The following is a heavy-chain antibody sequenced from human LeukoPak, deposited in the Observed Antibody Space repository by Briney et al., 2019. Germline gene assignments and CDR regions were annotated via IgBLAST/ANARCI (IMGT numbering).Heavy chain of an antibody. D-gene: IGHD6-19*01. J-gene: IGHJ5*02. CDR2: IIAIFGTA. CDR3: ARSVYSSGWYSSP. Sequence: ASVKVSCKASGGTFSSSAISWVRQAPGPGLEWMGGIIAIFGTANYAQKFQGRVTITADESTSTAYMELSSLRSEDTAVYYCARSVYSSGWYSSPWGQGTLVTVSS. V-gene: IGHV1-69*13. CDR1: GGTFSSSA.